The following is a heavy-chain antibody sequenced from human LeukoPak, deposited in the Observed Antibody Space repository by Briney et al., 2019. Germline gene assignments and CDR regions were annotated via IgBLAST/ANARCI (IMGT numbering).Heavy chain of an antibody. V-gene: IGHV4-38-2*02. CDR1: GYSISSGYY. J-gene: IGHJ4*02. CDR3: ARIPTVVVVAAMYYFDY. Sequence: SETLSLTCTVSGYSISSGYYWGWIRQPPGKGLEWIESIYHSGSTYYNPSLKSRVTISVDTSKNQFSLKLSSVTAADTAVYYCARIPTVVVVAAMYYFDYWGQGTLVTVSS. D-gene: IGHD2-15*01. CDR2: IYHSGST.